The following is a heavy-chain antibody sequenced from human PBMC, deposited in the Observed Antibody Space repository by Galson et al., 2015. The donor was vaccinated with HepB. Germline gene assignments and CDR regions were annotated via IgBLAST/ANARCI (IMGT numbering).Heavy chain of an antibody. V-gene: IGHV3-30*02. J-gene: IGHJ5*02. Sequence: SLRLSCAASGFTFSSYGMHWVRQAPGKGLEWVAFIRYDGSNKYYADSVKGRFTISRDNSKNTLYLQMNSLRAEDTAVYYCARAGARYSSSSSDWFDPWGQGTLVTVSS. CDR1: GFTFSSYG. D-gene: IGHD6-6*01. CDR3: ARAGARYSSSSSDWFDP. CDR2: IRYDGSNK.